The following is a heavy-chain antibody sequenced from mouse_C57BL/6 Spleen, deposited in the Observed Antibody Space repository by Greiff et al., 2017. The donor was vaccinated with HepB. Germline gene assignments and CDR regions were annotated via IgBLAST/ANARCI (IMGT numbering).Heavy chain of an antibody. CDR2: ISYDGSN. J-gene: IGHJ2*01. CDR1: GYSITSGYY. V-gene: IGHV3-6*01. CDR3: ARVDMVTTGFDY. Sequence: EVQLQQSGPGLVKPSQSLSLTCSVTGYSITSGYYWNWIRQFPGNKLEWMGYISYDGSNNYNPSLKNRISITRDTSKNQFFLKLNSVTTEDTATYYCARVDMVTTGFDYWGQGTTLTVSS. D-gene: IGHD2-2*01.